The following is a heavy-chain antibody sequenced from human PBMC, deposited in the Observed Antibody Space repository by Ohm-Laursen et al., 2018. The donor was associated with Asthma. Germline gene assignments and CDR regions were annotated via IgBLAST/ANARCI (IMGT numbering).Heavy chain of an antibody. Sequence: SSVKVSCKSLGGTLGTSVIGWVRQAPGQGLGWLGGINSVFGTSTYAQKFHDRFTITADESTSTVYMTLSSLTSENTAVYYCARKAGSCITSNCYSLDFWGQGTLVTVSS. D-gene: IGHD2-15*01. CDR1: GGTLGTSV. V-gene: IGHV1-69*01. CDR2: INSVFGTS. J-gene: IGHJ4*02. CDR3: ARKAGSCITSNCYSLDF.